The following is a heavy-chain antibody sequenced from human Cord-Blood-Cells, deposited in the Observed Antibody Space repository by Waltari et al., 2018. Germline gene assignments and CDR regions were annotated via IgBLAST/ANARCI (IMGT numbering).Heavy chain of an antibody. D-gene: IGHD5-12*01. J-gene: IGHJ3*02. CDR3: ARVPYSGYDYAFDI. CDR1: GFTFSSNS. V-gene: IGHV3-21*01. CDR2: ISSSSNYI. Sequence: EVQLVESGGGLVKPGGSLRLSCAASGFTFSSNSLNWVRQAPGKGLEWVSSISSSSNYIYYADSVKGRFTISRDNAKNSLYLQMNSLRAEDTAVYYCARVPYSGYDYAFDIWGQGTMVTVSS.